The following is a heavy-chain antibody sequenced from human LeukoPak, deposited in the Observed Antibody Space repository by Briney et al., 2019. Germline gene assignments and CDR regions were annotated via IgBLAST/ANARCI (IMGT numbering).Heavy chain of an antibody. J-gene: IGHJ5*02. V-gene: IGHV1-8*03. Sequence: GASVKVSCKASGYTFTSYDINWVRQATGQGLEWMGWMNPNSGNTGYAQKFQGRVTITRNTSISTAYMELSSLRSEDTAVYYCARRKVAARPNWFDPWGQGTLVTVSS. CDR3: ARRKVAARPNWFDP. CDR1: GYTFTSYD. D-gene: IGHD6-6*01. CDR2: MNPNSGNT.